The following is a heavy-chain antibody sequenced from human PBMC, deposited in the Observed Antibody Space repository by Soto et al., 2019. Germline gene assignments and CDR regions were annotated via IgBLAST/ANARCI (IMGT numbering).Heavy chain of an antibody. V-gene: IGHV4-39*01. Sequence: QLQLQESGPGLVKPSETLSLTCTVSGGSISSSSYYWGWIRQPPGKGLEWIGSIYYSGSTYYNPSLKSRVTISVDTSKNHFSLKLGSVTAADTAVYYCARHKSMITFGGVIGTFDYWGQGTLVTVSS. CDR2: IYYSGST. D-gene: IGHD3-16*02. CDR3: ARHKSMITFGGVIGTFDY. J-gene: IGHJ4*02. CDR1: GGSISSSSYY.